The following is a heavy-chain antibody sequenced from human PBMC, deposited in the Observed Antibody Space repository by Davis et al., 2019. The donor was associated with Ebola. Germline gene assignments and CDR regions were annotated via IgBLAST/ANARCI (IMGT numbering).Heavy chain of an antibody. CDR1: GGSISSYY. Sequence: MPSETLSLTCTVSGGSISSYYWSWIRQPPGKGLEWIGYIYYSGSTNYNPSLKSRVTISVDTSKNQFSLKLSSVTAADTAVYYCARGQRFRAGWFDPWGQGTLVTVSS. D-gene: IGHD3-10*01. CDR3: ARGQRFRAGWFDP. J-gene: IGHJ5*02. V-gene: IGHV4-59*01. CDR2: IYYSGST.